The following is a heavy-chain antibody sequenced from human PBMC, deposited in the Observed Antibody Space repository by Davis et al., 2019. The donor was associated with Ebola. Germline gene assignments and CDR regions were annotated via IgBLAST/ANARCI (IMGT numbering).Heavy chain of an antibody. Sequence: GGSLRLSCAASGFTFSSYGMHWVRQAPGKGLEWVAVISYDGSNKYYADSVKGRFTISRDNSKNTLYLQMNSLRAEDTAVYYCARDGTANYGMDVWGKGTTVTVSS. CDR3: ARDGTANYGMDV. CDR2: ISYDGSNK. CDR1: GFTFSSYG. J-gene: IGHJ6*04. V-gene: IGHV3-30*03. D-gene: IGHD5-18*01.